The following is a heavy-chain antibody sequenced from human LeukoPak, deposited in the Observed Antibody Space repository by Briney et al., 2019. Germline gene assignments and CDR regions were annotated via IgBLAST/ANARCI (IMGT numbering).Heavy chain of an antibody. CDR2: ISGSGGST. J-gene: IGHJ4*02. Sequence: GGSLRLSCAASGFTFSSYAMSWVRQAPGKGLGWVSAISGSGGSTYYADSVKGRFTISRDNSKNTLYLQMNSRRAEDTAVYYCAKEGSGWYGGYWGQGTLVTVSS. D-gene: IGHD6-13*01. CDR3: AKEGSGWYGGY. CDR1: GFTFSSYA. V-gene: IGHV3-23*01.